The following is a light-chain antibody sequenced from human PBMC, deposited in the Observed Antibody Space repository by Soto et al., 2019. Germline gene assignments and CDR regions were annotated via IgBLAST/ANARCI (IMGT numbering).Light chain of an antibody. J-gene: IGKJ1*01. CDR3: QQYGSSPRT. Sequence: MVLTQSPGTLYLSPGERATLSCRASQSVSSSYLAWYQQKPGQAPRLLIYGASSRATGIPDRFSGSGSGTDFTLTISRLEPEDFAVYYCQQYGSSPRTFGQGTKV. V-gene: IGKV3-20*01. CDR2: GAS. CDR1: QSVSSSY.